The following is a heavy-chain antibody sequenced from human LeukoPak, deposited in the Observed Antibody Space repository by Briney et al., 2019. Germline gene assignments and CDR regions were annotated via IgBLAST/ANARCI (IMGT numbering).Heavy chain of an antibody. CDR2: ISYDGSNK. J-gene: IGHJ4*02. CDR1: GFTFSSSG. D-gene: IGHD3-22*01. Sequence: PGGSLRLSCAASGFTFSSSGMHWVRQAPGKGLEWVAVISYDGSNKYYADSVKGRFTISRDNSKNTLYLQMNSLRAGDTAVYYCAKDSYDRSGYYYYHFAYWGQGTQVTVSS. V-gene: IGHV3-30*18. CDR3: AKDSYDRSGYYYYHFAY.